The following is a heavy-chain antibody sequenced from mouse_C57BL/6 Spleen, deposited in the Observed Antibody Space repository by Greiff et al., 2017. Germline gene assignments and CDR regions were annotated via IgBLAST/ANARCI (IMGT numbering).Heavy chain of an antibody. V-gene: IGHV1-9*01. Sequence: VKLQESGAELMKPGASVKLSCKATGYTFTGYWIEWVKQRPGHGLEWIGEILPGSGSTNYNGKFKGKATLTADKSSSTAYMQLSSLTSEDSAVYFCARFGGYGSPWFAYWGQGTLVTVSA. CDR1: GYTFTGYW. J-gene: IGHJ3*01. D-gene: IGHD1-1*01. CDR2: ILPGSGST. CDR3: ARFGGYGSPWFAY.